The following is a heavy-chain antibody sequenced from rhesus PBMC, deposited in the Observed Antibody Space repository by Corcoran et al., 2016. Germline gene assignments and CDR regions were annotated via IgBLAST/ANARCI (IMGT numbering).Heavy chain of an antibody. J-gene: IGHJ4*01. Sequence: QVQLQESGPGLVQPSETLSLTCAVSGVSINDDYYLSWFRQPPGKGLEWIGNIYGRRGSNNYNPSLKNRVTSSIDTSKNHFSMKLNSVTAADTAVYYCAGYYNIWTGYYHFDYWGQGVLVTVAS. V-gene: IGHV4-106*01. CDR3: AGYYNIWTGYYHFDY. CDR1: GVSINDDYY. D-gene: IGHD3-3*01. CDR2: IYGRRGSN.